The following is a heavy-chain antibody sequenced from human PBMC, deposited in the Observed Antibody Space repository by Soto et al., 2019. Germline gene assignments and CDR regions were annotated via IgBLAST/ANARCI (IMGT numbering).Heavy chain of an antibody. CDR1: GYTFSTYA. D-gene: IGHD1-1*01. J-gene: IGHJ6*02. Sequence: ASVKVSCKASGYTFSTYAMHWVRQAPGQSLEWMGWLNGGTGQTRYSQKFQDRVIITRDTSASTGYMELSSLTSEDTAVYYCARGKGMEENYFYYGLDIWGQGTTVTAP. V-gene: IGHV1-3*01. CDR2: LNGGTGQT. CDR3: ARGKGMEENYFYYGLDI.